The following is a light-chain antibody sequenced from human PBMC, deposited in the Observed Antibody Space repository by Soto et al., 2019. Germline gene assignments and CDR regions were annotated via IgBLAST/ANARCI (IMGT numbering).Light chain of an antibody. V-gene: IGLV2-23*01. CDR2: EGS. CDR1: SRYVGSYNL. Sequence: QSALTQPASVSGSPGQSITISFTGTSRYVGSYNLVSWYQQHPGKAPKLMIYEGSKRPSGVSNRFSGSKSGNTASLTISGLQAEDEADYYCCSYAGSSTYVFGTGTKVTVL. J-gene: IGLJ1*01. CDR3: CSYAGSSTYV.